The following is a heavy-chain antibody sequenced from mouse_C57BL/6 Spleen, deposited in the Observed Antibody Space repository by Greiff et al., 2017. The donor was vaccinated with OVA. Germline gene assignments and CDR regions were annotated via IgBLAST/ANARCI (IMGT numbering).Heavy chain of an antibody. CDR1: GFTFSSYT. Sequence: EVQGVESGGGLVKPGGSLKLSCAASGFTFSSYTMSWVRQTPEKRLEWVATISGGGGNTYYPDSVKGRFTISRDNAKNTLYLQMSSLRSEDTALYYCARQAVYYAMDYWGQGTSVTVSS. J-gene: IGHJ4*01. V-gene: IGHV5-9*01. CDR3: ARQAVYYAMDY. D-gene: IGHD3-3*01. CDR2: ISGGGGNT.